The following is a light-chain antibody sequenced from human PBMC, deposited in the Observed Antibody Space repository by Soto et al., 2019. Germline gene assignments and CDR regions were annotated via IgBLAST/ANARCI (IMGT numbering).Light chain of an antibody. V-gene: IGKV3-20*01. CDR2: GAS. CDR1: QSVSSSY. J-gene: IGKJ2*01. Sequence: EIVLTQSPGTLSLSPGERATLSCRASQSVSSSYLAWYQQKPGQAPRLLIYGASSRATGIPDRFSGSGSRTDFTLTISTLEPEDFAVYYGEQYGSSPPYTFGQGTKLEIK. CDR3: EQYGSSPPYT.